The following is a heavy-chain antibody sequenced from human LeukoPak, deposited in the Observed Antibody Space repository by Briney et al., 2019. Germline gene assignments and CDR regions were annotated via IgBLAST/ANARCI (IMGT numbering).Heavy chain of an antibody. Sequence: SETLSLTCTVSGYSISSGYYWSWIRQPPGKGLEWIGYIYYSGSTNYNPSLKSRVTISVDTSKNQFSLKLSSVTAADTAVYYCARDPWYYYGSGSYYPWGQGTLVTVSS. D-gene: IGHD3-10*01. CDR2: IYYSGST. J-gene: IGHJ5*02. CDR3: ARDPWYYYGSGSYYP. CDR1: GYSISSGYY. V-gene: IGHV4-61*01.